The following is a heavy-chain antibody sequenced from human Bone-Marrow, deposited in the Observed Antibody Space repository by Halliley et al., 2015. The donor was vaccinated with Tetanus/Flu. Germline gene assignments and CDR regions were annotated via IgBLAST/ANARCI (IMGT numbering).Heavy chain of an antibody. D-gene: IGHD4-4*01. V-gene: IGHV4-59*08. CDR1: GGSISNYY. CDR2: IYNSGDT. CDR3: ARHPRTGDSRNYNFHR. Sequence: TLSLTCTVSGGSISNYYWSWIRQPPGKGLEWIAYIYNSGDTNHNPSLRGRVTMSVDTSKNRLSLKLSSVTAADTAVYYCARHPRTGDSRNYNFHRWGQGTLVTVSP. J-gene: IGHJ4*02.